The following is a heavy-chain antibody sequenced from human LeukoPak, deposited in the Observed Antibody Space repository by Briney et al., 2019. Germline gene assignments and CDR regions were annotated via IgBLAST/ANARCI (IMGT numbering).Heavy chain of an antibody. V-gene: IGHV3-11*03. CDR3: AKRYGLGNSPFDY. Sequence: GGSLRLSCAASGFTLSDYYMSWIRQAPGKGLEWVSYISSSSSYTNYADSVKGRFTISRDNSKNTLYLQMNSLRGEDTAVYSCAKRYGLGNSPFDYWGQGTLVTASS. CDR2: ISSSSSYT. J-gene: IGHJ4*02. CDR1: GFTLSDYY. D-gene: IGHD3-10*01.